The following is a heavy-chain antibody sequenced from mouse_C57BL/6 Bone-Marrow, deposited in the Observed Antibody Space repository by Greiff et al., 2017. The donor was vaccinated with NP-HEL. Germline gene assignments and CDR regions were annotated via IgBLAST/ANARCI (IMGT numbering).Heavy chain of an antibody. Sequence: VQLKESGGDLVKPGGSLKLSCAASGFTFSSYGMSWVRQTPDKRLEWVATISSGGSYTYYPDSVKGRFTISRDNAKNTLYLQMSSLKSEDTAMYYCARHPGYDGNYVDYWGQGTSVTVSS. CDR3: ARHPGYDGNYVDY. V-gene: IGHV5-6*01. CDR2: ISSGGSYT. CDR1: GFTFSSYG. D-gene: IGHD2-3*01. J-gene: IGHJ4*01.